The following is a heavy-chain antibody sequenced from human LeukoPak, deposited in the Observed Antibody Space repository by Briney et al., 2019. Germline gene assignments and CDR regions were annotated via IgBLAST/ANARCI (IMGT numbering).Heavy chain of an antibody. Sequence: GGSLRLSCAASGFTISRNYMSWVRQAPGQGLDLDSISYSGGSTYYADSEKGRFTISRDNSKNTVYLQTNSLRAEDTALYYCARGLDSGGHAGGNWFDPWGQGTLVTVSS. CDR3: ARGLDSGGHAGGNWFDP. CDR2: SYSGGST. D-gene: IGHD4-23*01. CDR1: GFTISRNY. J-gene: IGHJ5*02. V-gene: IGHV3-66*01.